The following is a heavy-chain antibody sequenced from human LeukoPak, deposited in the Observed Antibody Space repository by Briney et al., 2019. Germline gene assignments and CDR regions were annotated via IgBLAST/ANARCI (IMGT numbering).Heavy chain of an antibody. V-gene: IGHV4-34*01. J-gene: IGHJ6*03. CDR2: INHSGST. D-gene: IGHD4-17*01. Sequence: PSETLSLTCAVYGGSFSGHYWSWIRQPPGKGLEWIGEINHSGSTNYNPSLKSRVTISVDTSKNQFSLKLSSVTAADTAVYYCARGPYGDYRYYYYYMDVWGKGTTVTVSS. CDR3: ARGPYGDYRYYYYYMDV. CDR1: GGSFSGHY.